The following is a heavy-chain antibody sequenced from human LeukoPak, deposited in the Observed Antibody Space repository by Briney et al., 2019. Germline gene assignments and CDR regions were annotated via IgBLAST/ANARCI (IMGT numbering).Heavy chain of an antibody. CDR3: ARAFLDYPFDY. D-gene: IGHD3/OR15-3a*01. CDR1: GGSISSGDYY. Sequence: SETLSLTCTVSGGSISSGDYYWSWIRQPPGEGLGWIGYIYYSGSTYYNPSLKSRVTISVDTSKNQFSLKLSPVTAADTAVYYCARAFLDYPFDYWGQGTLVTVSS. V-gene: IGHV4-30-4*01. CDR2: IYYSGST. J-gene: IGHJ4*02.